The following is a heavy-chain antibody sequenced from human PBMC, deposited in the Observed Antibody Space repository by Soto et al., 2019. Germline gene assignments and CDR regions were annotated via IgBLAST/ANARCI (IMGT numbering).Heavy chain of an antibody. V-gene: IGHV1-69*01. CDR3: ARERRGGSSSGLDDYYYSYGMDV. D-gene: IGHD6-19*01. J-gene: IGHJ6*02. CDR1: GGTFSSYA. CDR2: IIPIFGTA. Sequence: QVQLVQSGAEVKKPGSSVKVSCKASGGTFSSYAISWVRQAPGQGLEWMGGIIPIFGTANYAQKFQGRVTITADESTSTADMELSSLRSEDTDVYYCARERRGGSSSGLDDYYYSYGMDVWGPGTTVTVSS.